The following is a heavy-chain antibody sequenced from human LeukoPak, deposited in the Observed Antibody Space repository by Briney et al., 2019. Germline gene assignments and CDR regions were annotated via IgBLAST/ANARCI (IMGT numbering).Heavy chain of an antibody. CDR1: GASINSYY. V-gene: IGHV4-59*01. J-gene: IGHJ6*03. Sequence: SETLSLTCTVSGASINSYYWSWIRQPPGKGLEWIGYIYSSGSTNYNPSLKSRVTISVDTSKNQFSLKLSSVTAADTAVYYCARMVGWGARRYYYYYMDVWGKGTTVTISS. D-gene: IGHD1-26*01. CDR3: ARMVGWGARRYYYYYMDV. CDR2: IYSSGST.